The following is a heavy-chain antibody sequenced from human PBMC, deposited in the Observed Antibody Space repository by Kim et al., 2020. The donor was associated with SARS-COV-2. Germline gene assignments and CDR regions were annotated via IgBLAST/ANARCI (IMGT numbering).Heavy chain of an antibody. Sequence: SETLSLTCTVSGGSISSSSYYWGWIRQPPGKGLEWIGSIYYSGSTYYNPSLKSRVTISVDTSKNQFSLKLSSVTAADTAVYYCARGSLELRYWGQGTLVTVSS. CDR2: IYYSGST. V-gene: IGHV4-39*01. CDR1: GGSISSSSYY. J-gene: IGHJ4*02. D-gene: IGHD1-7*01. CDR3: ARGSLELRY.